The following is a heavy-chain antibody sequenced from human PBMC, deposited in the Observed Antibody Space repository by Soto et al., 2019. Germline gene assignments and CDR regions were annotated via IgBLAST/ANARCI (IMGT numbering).Heavy chain of an antibody. CDR2: ISGSGDGV. V-gene: IGHV3-23*01. CDR1: GFTFSSFA. Sequence: ASVKVSCAASGFTFSSFALSWVRQAPGKGLEWVSAISGSGDGVDYADSVKGQFIISRDNSKNTLYLQMNSLRVGDTAVYYCAGPGYSSQDYWGQGTLVTVSS. D-gene: IGHD5-18*01. CDR3: AGPGYSSQDY. J-gene: IGHJ4*02.